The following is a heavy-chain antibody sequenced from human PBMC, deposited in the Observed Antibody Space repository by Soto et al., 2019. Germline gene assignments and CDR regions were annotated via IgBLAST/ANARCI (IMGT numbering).Heavy chain of an antibody. J-gene: IGHJ4*02. CDR3: SRGSSGWPGVDY. Sequence: EVQLEESGGGLVQPGGSLRVSCTASEFTFSGYWMHWVRQAPGKGLVWVSRINEDGSSADYADSVRGRFTISRDNAKNTLFLQMNSRSTEDTDIYYCSRGSSGWPGVDYCGPGTLVTVSS. V-gene: IGHV3-74*01. CDR2: INEDGSSA. CDR1: EFTFSGYW. D-gene: IGHD6-19*01.